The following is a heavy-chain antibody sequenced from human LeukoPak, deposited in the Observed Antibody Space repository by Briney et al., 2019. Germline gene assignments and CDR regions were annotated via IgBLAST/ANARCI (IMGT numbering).Heavy chain of an antibody. J-gene: IGHJ4*02. V-gene: IGHV1-2*04. Sequence: ASVKVSCKASGYTFTGYYMHWVRQAPGQGLEWMGWINPNSGGTYYAQKFQGWVTMTRDTSISTAYMELSRLRSDDTAVYYCARVGGYYDSSGYSTPQYYFDYWGQGTLVTVSS. CDR3: ARVGGYYDSSGYSTPQYYFDY. CDR1: GYTFTGYY. D-gene: IGHD3-22*01. CDR2: INPNSGGT.